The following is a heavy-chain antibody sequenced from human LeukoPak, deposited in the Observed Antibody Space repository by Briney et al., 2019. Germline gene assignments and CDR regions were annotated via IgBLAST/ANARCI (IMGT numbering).Heavy chain of an antibody. D-gene: IGHD3-10*01. CDR3: AREAEAPYYYGSGSYD. J-gene: IGHJ4*02. Sequence: PGGSLRLSCAASGFTVSSNYMSWVRQAPGKGLEWVSVIYSGGSTYYADSVKGRFTISRDNSKNTLHLQMNSLRAEDTAVYYCAREAEAPYYYGSGSYDWGQGTLVTVSS. CDR1: GFTVSSNY. CDR2: IYSGGST. V-gene: IGHV3-53*01.